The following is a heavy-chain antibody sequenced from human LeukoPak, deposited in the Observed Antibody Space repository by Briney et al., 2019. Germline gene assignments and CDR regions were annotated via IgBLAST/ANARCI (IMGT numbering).Heavy chain of an antibody. Sequence: PSETLSLTCAVSGGSISGYYWSWIRQPPGLGLEWIGYMYYTGSTDYNPSLKSRVTISGDTSKNQFSLDLTSVTAADTAVYYCACVSAGYLRGDYWGQGTLVTVSS. CDR2: MYYTGST. CDR1: GGSISGYY. J-gene: IGHJ4*02. V-gene: IGHV4-59*01. D-gene: IGHD1-26*01. CDR3: ACVSAGYLRGDY.